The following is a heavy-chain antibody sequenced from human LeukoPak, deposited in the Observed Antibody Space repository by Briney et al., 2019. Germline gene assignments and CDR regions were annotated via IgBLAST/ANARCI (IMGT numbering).Heavy chain of an antibody. J-gene: IGHJ4*02. Sequence: GGSLRLSCAASGFTFSTYAMSWVRQAPGKGLEWVSDVRGTGTRTDYADSVKGRFTISRDNSKHTLYLQMNSLRAEDTAIYYCAKTSRANSGYDSPFDYWGQGTLVTVSS. D-gene: IGHD5-12*01. CDR2: VRGTGTRT. V-gene: IGHV3-23*01. CDR3: AKTSRANSGYDSPFDY. CDR1: GFTFSTYA.